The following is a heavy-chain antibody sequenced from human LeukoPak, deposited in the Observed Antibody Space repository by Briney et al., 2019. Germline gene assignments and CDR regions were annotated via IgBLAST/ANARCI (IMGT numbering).Heavy chain of an antibody. CDR2: ISAYNGNT. D-gene: IGHD5-12*01. V-gene: IGHV1-18*01. Sequence: ASVKVSCKASGSTFTSYGISWVRQAPGQGLEWMGWISAYNGNTNYAQKLQGRVTMTTDTSTSTAYMELRSLRSDDTAVYYCARGLQENLAWLQAFSAFDIWGQGTMVTVSS. CDR1: GSTFTSYG. CDR3: ARGLQENLAWLQAFSAFDI. J-gene: IGHJ3*02.